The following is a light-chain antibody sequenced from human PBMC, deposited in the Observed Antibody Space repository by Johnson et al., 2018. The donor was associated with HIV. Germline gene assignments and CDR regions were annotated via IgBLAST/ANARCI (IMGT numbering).Light chain of an antibody. Sequence: HSVLTQPPSVSAAPGQKVTISCSGSSSNIGNNYVSWYQQLPGTAPKLLIYDNNTRPSGIPDRFSGSKSGTSATLGITGLQTGDEADYYCGTWDSSLSAEVFGTGTKVTVL. CDR3: GTWDSSLSAEV. CDR2: DNN. CDR1: SSNIGNNY. J-gene: IGLJ1*01. V-gene: IGLV1-51*01.